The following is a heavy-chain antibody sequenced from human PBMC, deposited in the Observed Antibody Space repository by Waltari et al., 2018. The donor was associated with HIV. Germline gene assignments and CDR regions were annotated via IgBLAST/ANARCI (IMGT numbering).Heavy chain of an antibody. J-gene: IGHJ6*02. CDR1: GFTVSSNY. CDR3: ARSDFWSGYYYGMDV. Sequence: EVQLVESGGGLIQPGGSLKLSCAASGFTVSSNYMSWVRQAPGKGLEWVSVSYSGGSTYYADSVKGRFTISRDNSKNTLYLQMNSLRAEDTAVYYCARSDFWSGYYYGMDVWGQGTTVTVSS. CDR2: SYSGGST. V-gene: IGHV3-53*01. D-gene: IGHD3-3*01.